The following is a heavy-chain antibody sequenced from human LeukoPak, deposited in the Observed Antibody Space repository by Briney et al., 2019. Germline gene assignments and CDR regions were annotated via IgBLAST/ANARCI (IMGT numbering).Heavy chain of an antibody. Sequence: TGGSLRLSCAASGFTFSSYAMNWVRQAPGKGLEWVSGISGSGGSTYYPDSVKGRFTISRDNSKNMLHLQMKSLRAEDTAVYYCATRGTTATKYFEHWGQGTLVTVSS. CDR3: ATRGTTATKYFEH. CDR1: GFTFSSYA. D-gene: IGHD1-1*01. V-gene: IGHV3-23*01. J-gene: IGHJ4*02. CDR2: ISGSGGST.